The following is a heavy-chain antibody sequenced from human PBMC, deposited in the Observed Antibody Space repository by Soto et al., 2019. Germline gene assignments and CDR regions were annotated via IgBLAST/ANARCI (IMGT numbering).Heavy chain of an antibody. J-gene: IGHJ5*02. CDR1: GASISGFY. CDR3: VRDGTKTLRDWFDT. D-gene: IGHD1-1*01. CDR2: IYATGTT. Sequence: SETLSLTCTVSGASISGFYWSWIRKSAGKGLEWIGRIYATGTTDYNPSLKSRVMMSVDTSKKQFSLKLRSVTAADTAVYYCVRDGTKTLRDWFDTWGQGVSVTVSS. V-gene: IGHV4-4*07.